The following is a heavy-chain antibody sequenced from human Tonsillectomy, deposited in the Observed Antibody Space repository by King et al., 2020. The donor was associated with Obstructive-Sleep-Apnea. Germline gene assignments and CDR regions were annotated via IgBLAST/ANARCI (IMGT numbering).Heavy chain of an antibody. CDR3: ARLYCSSTSCYGDY. D-gene: IGHD2-2*01. CDR2: IDPSDSYT. J-gene: IGHJ4*02. CDR1: GYSFTSYW. V-gene: IGHV5-10-1*01. Sequence: VQLVESGAEVKKPGESLRISCKGSGYSFTSYWISWVRQMPGKGLECMGRIDPSDSYTNYSPSFHGHATVSADKSISTAYLQWSSLKASDTAMYYCARLYCSSTSCYGDYWGQGTLVTVSS.